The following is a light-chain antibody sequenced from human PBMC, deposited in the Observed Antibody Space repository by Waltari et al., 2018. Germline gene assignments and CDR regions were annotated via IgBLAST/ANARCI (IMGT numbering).Light chain of an antibody. CDR3: QQYDSLPYT. CDR2: DVS. CDR1: QDISRY. Sequence: IQMTQSPSSLSASVGDRVSIACQASQDISRYLNWFQQKPGKAPKLLISDVSNLQRGVPSRFSGSGSGTDFTFTISSVQPEDVAAYYCQQYDSLPYTFGQGTKL. V-gene: IGKV1-33*01. J-gene: IGKJ2*01.